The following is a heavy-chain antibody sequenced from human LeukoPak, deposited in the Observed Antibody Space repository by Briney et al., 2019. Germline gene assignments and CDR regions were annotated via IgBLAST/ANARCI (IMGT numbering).Heavy chain of an antibody. J-gene: IGHJ4*02. D-gene: IGHD4-11*01. CDR3: ARDRTISANSNPNY. CDR1: GYTFTSYY. CDR2: INPNGGST. Sequence: ASVKVSCKASGYTFTSYYMHWVRQAPGQGLEWMGIINPNGGSTSYAQKFQGRVTMTTDTSTSTAYMELRSLRSDDTAVYYCARDRTISANSNPNYWGQGTLVTVSS. V-gene: IGHV1-46*01.